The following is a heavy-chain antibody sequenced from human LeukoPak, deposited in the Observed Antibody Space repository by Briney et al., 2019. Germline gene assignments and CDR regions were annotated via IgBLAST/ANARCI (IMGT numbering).Heavy chain of an antibody. Sequence: PSETLSLTCTVSGGSISSYYWSWIRQPPGKGLEWIGYIYHSGSTNYNPSLKSRVTISVDTSKNQFSLKLSSVTAADTAVYYCARVHYGSGSYVIAPRRYYGMDVWGQGTTVTVSS. D-gene: IGHD3-10*01. CDR3: ARVHYGSGSYVIAPRRYYGMDV. V-gene: IGHV4-59*01. CDR1: GGSISSYY. CDR2: IYHSGST. J-gene: IGHJ6*02.